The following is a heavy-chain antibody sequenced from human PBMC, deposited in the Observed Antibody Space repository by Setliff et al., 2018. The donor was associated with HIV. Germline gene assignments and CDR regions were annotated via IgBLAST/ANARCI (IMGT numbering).Heavy chain of an antibody. Sequence: SETLSLTCTVSGGSISSSSYYWGWLRQSPGKGLEWIGTIYHSGGTYYNPSLKSRVTISVGSSYNHFSLKLSSVTAADTGVYYCASRRGIEFYFDIWGQGTPVTVSS. CDR2: IYHSGGT. V-gene: IGHV4-39*02. CDR1: GGSISSSSYY. J-gene: IGHJ4*02. CDR3: ASRRGIEFYFDI. D-gene: IGHD3-10*01.